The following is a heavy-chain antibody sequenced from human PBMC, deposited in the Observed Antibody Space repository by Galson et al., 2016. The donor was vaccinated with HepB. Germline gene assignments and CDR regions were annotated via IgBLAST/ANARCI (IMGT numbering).Heavy chain of an antibody. V-gene: IGHV3-53*01. CDR1: GFTFSNFG. CDR3: ARGGVGATTSERRQYFDY. J-gene: IGHJ4*02. Sequence: SLRLSCATSGFTFSNFGMHWVRQAPGKGLEWVSSIYSGGSTYYADSVKGRFTISRDNSKNTVYLQMNSLRAEDTAVYYCARGGVGATTSERRQYFDYWGQGTLVTVSS. CDR2: IYSGGST. D-gene: IGHD1-26*01.